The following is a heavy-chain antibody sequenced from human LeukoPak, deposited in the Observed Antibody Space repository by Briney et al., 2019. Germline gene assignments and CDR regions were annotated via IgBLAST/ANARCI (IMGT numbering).Heavy chain of an antibody. CDR2: IYSGGST. Sequence: GSLRLSCAASGFTVSSNYMSWVRQAPGKGLEWVSVIYSGGSTYCADSVKGRFTISRDNSKNTLYLQMNSLRAEDTAVYYCARDGYYGPQKEHWGQGTLVTVSS. V-gene: IGHV3-53*01. CDR1: GFTVSSNY. CDR3: ARDGYYGPQKEH. J-gene: IGHJ1*01. D-gene: IGHD3-10*01.